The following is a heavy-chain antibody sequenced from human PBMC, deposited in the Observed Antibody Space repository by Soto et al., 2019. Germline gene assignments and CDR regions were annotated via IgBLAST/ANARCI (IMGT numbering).Heavy chain of an antibody. Sequence: GGSLRLSCAASGFTFSSYAMSWVRQAPRKGLEWVSAISGSGGSTYYADSVKGRFTISRDNSKNTLYLQMNSLRAEDTAVYYCAKDRNFGVVIISVFDYWGQGTLVTVSS. J-gene: IGHJ4*02. CDR3: AKDRNFGVVIISVFDY. V-gene: IGHV3-23*01. D-gene: IGHD3-3*01. CDR1: GFTFSSYA. CDR2: ISGSGGST.